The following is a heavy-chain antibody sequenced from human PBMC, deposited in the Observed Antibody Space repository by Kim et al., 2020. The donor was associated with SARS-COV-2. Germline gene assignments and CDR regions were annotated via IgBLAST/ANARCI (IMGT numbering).Heavy chain of an antibody. CDR3: ATDDLWFGGY. J-gene: IGHJ4*02. D-gene: IGHD3-10*01. Sequence: GGSLRLSCAASGFTFSSYEMNWVRQAPGKGLEWVSYISSSGSTIYYADSVKGRFTISRDNAKNSLYLQMNSLRAEDTAVYYCATDDLWFGGYWGQGTLVTVSS. CDR2: ISSSGSTI. V-gene: IGHV3-48*03. CDR1: GFTFSSYE.